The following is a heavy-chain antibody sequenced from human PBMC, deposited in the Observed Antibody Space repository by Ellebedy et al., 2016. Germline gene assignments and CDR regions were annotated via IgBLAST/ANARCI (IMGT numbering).Heavy chain of an antibody. D-gene: IGHD1-26*01. Sequence: LSLTCAASGFPFSSYAMSWVRQAPGKGLEWVSAISGSGGSTYYADSVKGRFTISRDNSKNTLYLQMNSLRAEDTAVYYCARENESGSYYNWYFDLWGRGTLVTVSS. CDR3: ARENESGSYYNWYFDL. V-gene: IGHV3-23*01. CDR1: GFPFSSYA. J-gene: IGHJ2*01. CDR2: ISGSGGST.